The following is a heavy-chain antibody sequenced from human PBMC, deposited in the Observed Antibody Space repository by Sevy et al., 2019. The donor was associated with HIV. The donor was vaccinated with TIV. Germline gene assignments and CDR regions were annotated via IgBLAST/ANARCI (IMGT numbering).Heavy chain of an antibody. Sequence: GGSLRLSCVGSGFSFSSDAMSWVRQAPGKGLQWVATVSASGGSTYYADSVRGRFSITRDNSQNTLYVKMNSLRAEDTAVYYCARVGGGGYYDPWSGYLEFDPWGQGTLVTVSS. V-gene: IGHV3-23*01. CDR1: GFSFSSDA. CDR2: VSASGGST. J-gene: IGHJ5*02. D-gene: IGHD3-3*01. CDR3: ARVGGGGYYDPWSGYLEFDP.